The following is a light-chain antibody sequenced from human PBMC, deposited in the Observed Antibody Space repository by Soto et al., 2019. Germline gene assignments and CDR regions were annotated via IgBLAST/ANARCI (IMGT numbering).Light chain of an antibody. Sequence: QSVLTQPPSASGSPGQSVTISCTGTSGDVGGYNYVSWYQQHPGKAPKLMIYEVSERPSGVPDRFSGSKSSNTASLTVSGLQAEDEADYYCSSYAGSNNFVFGTGTKV. CDR1: SGDVGGYNY. J-gene: IGLJ1*01. CDR2: EVS. V-gene: IGLV2-8*01. CDR3: SSYAGSNNFV.